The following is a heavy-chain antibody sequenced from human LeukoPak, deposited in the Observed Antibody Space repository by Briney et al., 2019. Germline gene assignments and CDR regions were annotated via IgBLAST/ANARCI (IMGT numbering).Heavy chain of an antibody. Sequence: GGSLRLSCAASGFTFSSFAMSWVRQAPGKGLEWVSAIRSSGDNTYYADSVKGRFTISRDSAKNTLYLQMNSLRVEDTAVYYCVREVSSADPYWGQGILVTVSS. J-gene: IGHJ4*02. CDR3: VREVSSADPY. D-gene: IGHD6-6*01. CDR2: IRSSGDNT. V-gene: IGHV3-23*01. CDR1: GFTFSSFA.